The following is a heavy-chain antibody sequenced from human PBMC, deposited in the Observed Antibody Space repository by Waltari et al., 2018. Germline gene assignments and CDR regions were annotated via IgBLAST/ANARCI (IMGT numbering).Heavy chain of an antibody. CDR3: ARLPYNNICFYYYMDV. V-gene: IGHV4-4*07. J-gene: IGHJ6*03. D-gene: IGHD3-10*01. CDR1: GGYISAYY. Sequence: VQLQEPGPGPVQPSETLSLTCTVSGGYISAYYWSWIRQPAGKGLEWIGRSYAPGSTNYNPALKRRGTMSVDTSKIQFSLKLGSVTAADTAVYYCARLPYNNICFYYYMDVGGKGTTVTVSS. CDR2: SYAPGST.